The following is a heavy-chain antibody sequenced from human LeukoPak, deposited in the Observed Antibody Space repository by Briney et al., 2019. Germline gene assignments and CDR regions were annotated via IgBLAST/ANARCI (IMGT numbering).Heavy chain of an antibody. V-gene: IGHV3-7*01. CDR3: GRVIAGAIDY. CDR1: GFTFSSHL. D-gene: IGHD6-13*01. Sequence: GGSLRLSCAASGFTFSSHLMSWVRQAPGKGLEWVANINQDGRERFYVDFVKGRFTISRDNADNSMYLQMNSLRAEDTAVYYCGRVIAGAIDYWGQRTLVTVSS. CDR2: INQDGRER. J-gene: IGHJ4*02.